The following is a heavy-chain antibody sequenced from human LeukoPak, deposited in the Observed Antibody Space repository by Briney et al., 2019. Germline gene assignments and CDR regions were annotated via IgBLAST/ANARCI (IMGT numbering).Heavy chain of an antibody. CDR2: IYTSEST. J-gene: IGHJ4*02. D-gene: IGHD3-3*01. V-gene: IGHV4-4*07. CDR3: AILGAYDFWRVYYPFDY. Sequence: SETLSLTCTVSGGSISSYYWSWIRQPAGEGLGWIGCIYTSESTNATRSLKSRVSMSAHTSTNQFSLRLSSMTAVHTAVDYCAILGAYDFWRVYYPFDYGGQRTLVTVSS. CDR1: GGSISSYY.